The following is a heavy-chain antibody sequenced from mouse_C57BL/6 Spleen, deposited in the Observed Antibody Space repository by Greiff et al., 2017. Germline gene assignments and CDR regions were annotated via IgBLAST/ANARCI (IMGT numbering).Heavy chain of an antibody. Sequence: QVQLQQSGAELVKPGASVKISCKASGYAFSSYWMNWVKQRPGKGLEWIGQIYPGDGDTNYNGKFKGKATLTADKSSSTAYVKLSSLTSEDSAVYFCARRRVTTVVDWYFDVWGTGTTVTVSS. CDR2: IYPGDGDT. J-gene: IGHJ1*03. CDR3: ARRRVTTVVDWYFDV. D-gene: IGHD1-1*01. CDR1: GYAFSSYW. V-gene: IGHV1-80*01.